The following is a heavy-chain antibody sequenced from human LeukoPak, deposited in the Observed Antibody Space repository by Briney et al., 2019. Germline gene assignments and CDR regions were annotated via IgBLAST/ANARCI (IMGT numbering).Heavy chain of an antibody. CDR2: INPNSGGT. CDR1: GYTFTGYY. J-gene: IGHJ6*02. V-gene: IGHV1-2*04. CDR3: AREEGISGGSCYGMDV. Sequence: GASVKVSCKASGYTFTGYYMHWVRQAPGQGLEWMGWINPNSGGTNYAQKFQGWVTMTRDTSISTAYMELSRLRSDDTAVYYCAREEGISGGSCYGMDVWGQGTTVTVSS. D-gene: IGHD2-15*01.